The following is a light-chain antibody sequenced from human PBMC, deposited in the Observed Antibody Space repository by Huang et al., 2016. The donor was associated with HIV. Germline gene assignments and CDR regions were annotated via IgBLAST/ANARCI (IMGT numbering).Light chain of an antibody. J-gene: IGKJ2*01. CDR2: GAS. Sequence: EIIMTQSPATLSLSPGEGASLSCRANQSVATNLAWYLHRPDQSPRILIFGASTGACGLPGRFGGSGSGTQFTLTVSVLQSEDVAVYYCQQYHNWPYTFGQGTKLEI. CDR1: QSVATN. V-gene: IGKV3-15*01. CDR3: QQYHNWPYT.